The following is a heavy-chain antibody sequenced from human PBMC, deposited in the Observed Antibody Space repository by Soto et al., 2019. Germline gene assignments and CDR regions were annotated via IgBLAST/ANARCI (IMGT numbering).Heavy chain of an antibody. CDR1: GGSISSDGSS. Sequence: QLQLQESGSGLVKPSQTLSLTCAVSGGSISSDGSSWSWIRQPPGRGLEWIGYVYHTGNTNYNPSVKSRVTMSVDRSKNQFSLKLSSVTAADTAVYYCARLTTVTVGYGMDVW. J-gene: IGHJ6*01. D-gene: IGHD4-4*01. CDR3: ARLTTVTVGYGMDV. V-gene: IGHV4-30-2*01. CDR2: VYHTGNT.